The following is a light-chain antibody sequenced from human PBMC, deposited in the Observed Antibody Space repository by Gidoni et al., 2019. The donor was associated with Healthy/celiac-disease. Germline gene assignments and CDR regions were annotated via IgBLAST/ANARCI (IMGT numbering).Light chain of an antibody. V-gene: IGKV3-15*01. CDR2: GAS. Sequence: EIMMTQSPATLSVSPGERATLSCRASQSVSTNLAWYQQKLGQAPRLLIYGASTRATGIPARFSGSGSGTEFTLTISSLQSEDFAVYYCQQYNNWPPGSFGQGTKLEIK. CDR1: QSVSTN. J-gene: IGKJ2*04. CDR3: QQYNNWPPGS.